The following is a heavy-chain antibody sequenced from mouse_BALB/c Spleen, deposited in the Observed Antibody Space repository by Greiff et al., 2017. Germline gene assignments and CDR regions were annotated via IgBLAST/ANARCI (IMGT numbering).Heavy chain of an antibody. CDR2: INPNYDST. J-gene: IGHJ4*01. Sequence: VQLQQFGAELVKPGASVKISCKASGYTFTDYNMDWVKQSHGKSLEWIGDINPNYDSTSYNQKFQGKATITADTSSNTAYLQLSSLTSEDTAVYYCARGSSGFMDYWGQGTSVTVSS. CDR3: ARGSSGFMDY. D-gene: IGHD3-1*01. V-gene: IGHV1-18*01. CDR1: GYTFTDYN.